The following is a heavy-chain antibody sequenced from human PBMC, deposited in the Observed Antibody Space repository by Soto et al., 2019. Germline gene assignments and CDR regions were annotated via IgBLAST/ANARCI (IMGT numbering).Heavy chain of an antibody. CDR1: GGSISSGDYY. CDR3: AVLIAARPHFDY. J-gene: IGHJ4*02. D-gene: IGHD6-6*01. V-gene: IGHV4-30-4*01. Sequence: SETLSLTCTVSGGSISSGDYYWSWIRQPPGKGLEWIGYIYYSGSTYYNPSLKSRVTISVDTPKNQFSLKLSSVTAADTAVYYCAVLIAARPHFDYWGQGTLVTSPQ. CDR2: IYYSGST.